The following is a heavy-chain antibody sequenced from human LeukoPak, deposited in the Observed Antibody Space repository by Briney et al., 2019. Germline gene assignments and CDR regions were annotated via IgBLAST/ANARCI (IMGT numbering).Heavy chain of an antibody. Sequence: PGGSLRLSCAASGFTFSSYGMHWVRQAPGKGLEWVAVISYDGSNKYYADSVKGRFTISRDNSKNTLYLQMNSLRAEDTAVYYCVGYGSGSYYHYYMDVWGKGTTVTVSS. J-gene: IGHJ6*03. CDR1: GFTFSSYG. D-gene: IGHD3-10*01. V-gene: IGHV3-30*03. CDR3: VGYGSGSYYHYYMDV. CDR2: ISYDGSNK.